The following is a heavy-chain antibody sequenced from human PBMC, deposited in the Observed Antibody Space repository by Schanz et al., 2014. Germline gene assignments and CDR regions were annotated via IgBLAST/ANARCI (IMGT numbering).Heavy chain of an antibody. CDR1: GGSISSYY. CDR3: ARDLEGFDY. CDR2: IFTSGST. J-gene: IGHJ4*02. V-gene: IGHV4-4*07. D-gene: IGHD1-1*01. Sequence: QVQLRESGPGLVKPSKTLSLTCTVSGGSISSYYWSWIRQPAGKGLEWIGRIFTSGSTDYNPSLKGGVTSSVDTSKNQFSLKRSSVTAADTAVYYCARDLEGFDYWGQGTLVTVSS.